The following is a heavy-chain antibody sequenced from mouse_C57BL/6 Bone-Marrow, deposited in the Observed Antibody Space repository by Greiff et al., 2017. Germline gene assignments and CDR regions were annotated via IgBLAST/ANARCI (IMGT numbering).Heavy chain of an antibody. Sequence: EVQLVESGPGLVKPSQSLSLTCSVTGYSITSGYYWNWIRQFPGNKLEWMGYISYDGSNNYNPSLKNRNSITRDTSKNQFFLKLNSVTTEDTATYYGAREEDYYGSSYGFAYWGQGTLVTVSA. J-gene: IGHJ3*01. CDR3: AREEDYYGSSYGFAY. D-gene: IGHD1-1*01. V-gene: IGHV3-6*01. CDR1: GYSITSGYY. CDR2: ISYDGSN.